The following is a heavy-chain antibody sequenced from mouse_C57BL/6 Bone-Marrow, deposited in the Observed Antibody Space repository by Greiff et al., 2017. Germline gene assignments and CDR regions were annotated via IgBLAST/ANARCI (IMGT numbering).Heavy chain of an antibody. Sequence: QVQLQQPGAELVKPGASVKLSCKASGYTFTSYWMQWVKQRPGQGLEWIGEIDPSDSYTNYNQKFKGKATLTVDTSSSTAYMQLSGLTSEDSAVYYCARGYHPPDYWGQGTTLTVSS. V-gene: IGHV1-50*01. D-gene: IGHD2-14*01. J-gene: IGHJ2*01. CDR2: IDPSDSYT. CDR1: GYTFTSYW. CDR3: ARGYHPPDY.